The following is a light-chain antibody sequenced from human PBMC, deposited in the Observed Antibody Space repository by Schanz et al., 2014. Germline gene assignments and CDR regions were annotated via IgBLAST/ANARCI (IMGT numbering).Light chain of an antibody. V-gene: IGKV1-39*01. Sequence: DIQMTQSPSSLSASVGDRVTITCRASQSITYYLNWYQQKPGKAPKLLIYAASTLQSGVPSRFSGSGSGTDFTLTISSLQPEDFATYYCQQGYITPLGFGQGTKLEIK. CDR1: QSITYY. CDR2: AAS. CDR3: QQGYITPLG. J-gene: IGKJ2*03.